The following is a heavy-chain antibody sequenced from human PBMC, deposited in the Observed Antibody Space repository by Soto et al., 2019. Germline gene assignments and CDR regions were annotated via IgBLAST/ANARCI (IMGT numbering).Heavy chain of an antibody. Sequence: ETLSLTCAVYGGSFSGYYWSWIRQPPGKGLEWIGYIYYSGSTNYNPSLKSRVTISVDTSKNQFSLKLSSVTAADTAVYYCARSDGRDWGQGTLVTVSS. V-gene: IGHV4-59*01. CDR3: ARSDGRD. J-gene: IGHJ4*02. CDR2: IYYSGST. CDR1: GGSFSGYY.